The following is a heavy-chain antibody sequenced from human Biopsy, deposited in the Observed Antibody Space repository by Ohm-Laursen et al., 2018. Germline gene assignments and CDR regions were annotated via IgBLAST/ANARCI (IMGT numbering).Heavy chain of an antibody. Sequence: TLSLTCTVSGDSINNYYWSWIRQPAGKGLEWIGRIYTSGSPNYNLSLESRVTMSVDTTKNQFSLNLRSVTAADTAVYYCARGTGRYYVYGAFDIWGQGTVVTVSS. D-gene: IGHD1-26*01. CDR3: ARGTGRYYVYGAFDI. J-gene: IGHJ3*02. CDR1: GDSINNYY. V-gene: IGHV4-4*07. CDR2: IYTSGSP.